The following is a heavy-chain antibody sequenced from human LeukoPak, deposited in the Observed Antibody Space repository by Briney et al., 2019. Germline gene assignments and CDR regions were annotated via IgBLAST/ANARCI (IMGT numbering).Heavy chain of an antibody. CDR2: INPNSGGT. D-gene: IGHD3-22*01. CDR1: GYTFTGYY. J-gene: IGHJ4*02. CDR3: ARAGVYYDSSGYKIDY. V-gene: IGHV1-2*02. Sequence: ASVKVSCKASGYTFTGYYMHWVGQAPGQGLEWMGWINPNSGGTNYAQKFQGRVTMTRDTSISTAYMELSRLRSDDTAVYYCARAGVYYDSSGYKIDYWGQGTLVTVSS.